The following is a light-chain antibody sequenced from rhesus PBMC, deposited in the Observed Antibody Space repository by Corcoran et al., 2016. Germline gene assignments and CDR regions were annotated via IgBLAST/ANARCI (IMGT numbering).Light chain of an antibody. CDR1: QSVGSN. CDR3: QQYNNSLT. V-gene: IGKV3-42*02. CDR2: DAS. J-gene: IGKJ4*01. Sequence: ETVVTQSPATLSLSPGERATLSCRASQSVGSNLAWYQQKPGQAPKLLNYDASSRATGIPDRFSGSGSGTEFTITCSSLEPEDVGVYYCQQYNNSLTFGGGTKVEIK.